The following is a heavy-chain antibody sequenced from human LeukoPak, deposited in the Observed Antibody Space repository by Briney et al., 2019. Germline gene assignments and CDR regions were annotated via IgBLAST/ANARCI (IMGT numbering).Heavy chain of an antibody. CDR3: ARGRTNWAGYKGGLDP. V-gene: IGHV3-23*01. J-gene: IGHJ5*02. D-gene: IGHD5-24*01. Sequence: GGSLRLSCVASEFTFSDYVMTWVRRAPGKGLEGVSSISVSGVKTYYADSVKGRFTISRENSKNTLYLQMNGLGAEDSALYSCARGRTNWAGYKGGLDPWGQGILVTVSS. CDR1: EFTFSDYV. CDR2: ISVSGVKT.